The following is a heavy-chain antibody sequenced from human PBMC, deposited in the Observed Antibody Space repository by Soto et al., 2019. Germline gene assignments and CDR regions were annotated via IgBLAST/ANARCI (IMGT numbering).Heavy chain of an antibody. J-gene: IGHJ4*02. CDR2: IYNDGTYS. CDR3: TRGPRPISTGTGAY. V-gene: IGHV3-74*01. D-gene: IGHD3-10*01. CDR1: GFIFKMYW. Sequence: VGSLRLSCAASGFIFKMYWMHWFRQSPVKGLVWISIIYNDGTYSDYADSVRGRFTISRDNVNDTLYLQTNNLRAEDSGLYYCTRGPRPISTGTGAYWGQGTQVTVS.